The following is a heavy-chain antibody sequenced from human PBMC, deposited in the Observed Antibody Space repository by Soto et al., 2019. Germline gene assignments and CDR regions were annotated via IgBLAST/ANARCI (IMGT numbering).Heavy chain of an antibody. Sequence: ASVKVSCKASGYTFTGYYMHWVRQAPGQGLEWMGWINPNSGGTNYAQKFQGWVTMTRDTSISTAYMELSRLRSDDTAVYYCARAVANSSCYQNWFDPWGQGTLVTVSS. CDR1: GYTFTGYY. J-gene: IGHJ5*02. CDR3: ARAVANSSCYQNWFDP. CDR2: INPNSGGT. V-gene: IGHV1-2*04. D-gene: IGHD3-22*01.